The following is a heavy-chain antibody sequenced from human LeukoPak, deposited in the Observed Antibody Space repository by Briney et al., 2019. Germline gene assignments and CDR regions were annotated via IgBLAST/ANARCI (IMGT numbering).Heavy chain of an antibody. CDR2: IYFSGNT. CDR3: ARLRDYDRYFDL. D-gene: IGHD3-22*01. Sequence: SETLSLTCTVSGGSISSSTYYWGWIRQPPGKGLEWIGTIYFSGNTYYSPSRTSRVTISVDTSKNQFSLNLSSVTAADTAVYYCARLRDYDRYFDLWGPGTLLTVSS. CDR1: GGSISSSTYY. J-gene: IGHJ2*01. V-gene: IGHV4-39*01.